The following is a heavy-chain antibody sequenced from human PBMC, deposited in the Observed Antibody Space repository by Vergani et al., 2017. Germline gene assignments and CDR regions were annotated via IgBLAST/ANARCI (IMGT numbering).Heavy chain of an antibody. D-gene: IGHD3-10*02. CDR2: ISSSGSTI. J-gene: IGHJ3*02. CDR3: ARDCSAPADRRPFDI. CDR1: GFTFSSYE. V-gene: IGHV3-48*03. Sequence: EVQLVESGGGLVQPGGSLRLSCAASGFTFSSYEMNWVRQAPGKGLEWVSYISSSGSTIYYADSVKGRFTISRDNAKNSLYLQMNSLRAEDTAVYYCARDCSAPADRRPFDIWGQGTMVTVSS.